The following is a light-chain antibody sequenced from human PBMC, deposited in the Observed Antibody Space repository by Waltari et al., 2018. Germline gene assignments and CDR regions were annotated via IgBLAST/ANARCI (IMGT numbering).Light chain of an antibody. CDR3: ATWDTSLGDLWV. CDR1: SSNIWSTH. V-gene: IGLV1-51*01. Sequence: QSVLPQPPSVSAAPGQTVTISCSGSSSNIWSTHVSWFQHLPRTAPKVLIYNSNERPSGIPDRFSGSTSGTSATLVITGLQTGDEADYYCATWDTSLGDLWVFGGGTRLTVL. J-gene: IGLJ3*02. CDR2: NSN.